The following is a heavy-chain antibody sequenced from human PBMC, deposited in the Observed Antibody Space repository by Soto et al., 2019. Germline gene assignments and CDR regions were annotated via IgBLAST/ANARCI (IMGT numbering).Heavy chain of an antibody. J-gene: IGHJ6*02. Sequence: PVGSLRLSCAASGFTFSSYGMHWVRQAPGKGLEWVAVISYDGSNKYYADSVKGRFTISRDNSKNTLYLQMNSLRAEDTAVYYCAKDGTHCSGGSCYGMDVWGQGTTVTVSS. CDR3: AKDGTHCSGGSCYGMDV. CDR1: GFTFSSYG. CDR2: ISYDGSNK. D-gene: IGHD2-15*01. V-gene: IGHV3-30*18.